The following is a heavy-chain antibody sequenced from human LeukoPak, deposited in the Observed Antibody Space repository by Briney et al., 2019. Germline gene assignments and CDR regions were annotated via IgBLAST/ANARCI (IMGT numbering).Heavy chain of an antibody. CDR1: GFTFNVYN. J-gene: IGHJ4*02. Sequence: GGSLRLSCAASGFTFNVYNMIWVRQAPGKGLECVANINQDGSDKYYVDSVKGRFTISRDNTKNSLYLQMNSLRAEDTAVYYCVGGDYWGQGTLVTVSS. CDR3: VGGDY. CDR2: INQDGSDK. V-gene: IGHV3-7*01.